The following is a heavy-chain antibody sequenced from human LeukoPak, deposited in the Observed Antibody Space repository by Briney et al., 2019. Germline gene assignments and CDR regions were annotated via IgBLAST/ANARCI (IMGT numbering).Heavy chain of an antibody. CDR3: ARHADCLGDCYRD. CDR2: VAYSGTT. CDR1: GASINTHYYF. J-gene: IGHJ4*02. D-gene: IGHD2-21*02. Sequence: PSETLSLTRTVSGASINTHYYFWGWIRQPPGKGLEWIGSVAYSGTTFHNPSLKSRLTISADTSKNEFSLNLVSVTAADTAVYYCARHADCLGDCYRDWGRGILVTVSS. V-gene: IGHV4-39*01.